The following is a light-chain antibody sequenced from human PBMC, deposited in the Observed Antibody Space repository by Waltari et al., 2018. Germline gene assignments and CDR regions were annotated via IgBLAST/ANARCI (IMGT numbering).Light chain of an antibody. CDR3: QQYNNWPLYT. V-gene: IGKV3-15*01. CDR2: GAS. Sequence: ETVITQSPAILSVSPGESATLPCRASQSIKSHLAWYQQKPGQAPRLLIYGASTRAAGIPARFSGGGSGTEFILTISSLQSEDFATYHCQQYNNWPLYTFGQGTKLEI. CDR1: QSIKSH. J-gene: IGKJ2*01.